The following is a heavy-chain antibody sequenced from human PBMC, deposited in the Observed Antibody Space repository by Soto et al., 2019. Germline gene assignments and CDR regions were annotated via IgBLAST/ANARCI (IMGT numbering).Heavy chain of an antibody. V-gene: IGHV1-18*01. CDR1: GYTFTSYG. CDR2: ISGYNGNT. J-gene: IGHJ4*02. Sequence: QVQLVQSGAEVKKPGASVKVSCKASGYTFTSYGINWVRQAPGQGLEWMGWISGYNGNTKYAQKFRDRVTMTTDTSTSTAYMELRSLRSDDTALYYCARDGIAARPTPDYWGQGTLVTVSS. CDR3: ARDGIAARPTPDY. D-gene: IGHD6-6*01.